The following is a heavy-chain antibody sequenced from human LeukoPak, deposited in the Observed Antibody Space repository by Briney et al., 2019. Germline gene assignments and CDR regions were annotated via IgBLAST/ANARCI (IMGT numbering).Heavy chain of an antibody. CDR1: GGSFSGYY. D-gene: IGHD3-9*01. V-gene: IGHV4-59*08. CDR3: ARHRANYDILTGYYQPRYYFDY. Sequence: SETLSLTCAVYGGSFSGYYWSWIRQPPGKGLEWIGYIYYSGSTNYNPSLKSRVTISVDTSKNQFSLKLSSVTAADTAVYYCARHRANYDILTGYYQPRYYFDYWGQGTLVTVSS. J-gene: IGHJ4*02. CDR2: IYYSGST.